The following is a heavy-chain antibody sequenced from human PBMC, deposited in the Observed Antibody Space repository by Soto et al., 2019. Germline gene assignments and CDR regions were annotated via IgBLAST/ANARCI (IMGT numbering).Heavy chain of an antibody. CDR2: IWYDGSNK. V-gene: IGHV3-33*01. D-gene: IGHD5-12*01. CDR1: GFTFSSYG. CDR3: ARGDIGLATTEFDH. J-gene: IGHJ4*02. Sequence: QVQLVESGGGVVQPGRSLRLSCAASGFTFSSYGMHWVRQAQGKGLEWVAVIWYDGSNKYYAESVKGRFTISRDNSKHTLYLQMDSLRAEDTAVYYCARGDIGLATTEFDHWGQGTLVTVSS.